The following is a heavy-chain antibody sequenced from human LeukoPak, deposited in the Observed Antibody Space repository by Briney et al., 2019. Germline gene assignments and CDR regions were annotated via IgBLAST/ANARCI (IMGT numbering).Heavy chain of an antibody. V-gene: IGHV3-53*01. CDR1: GFTVSSNY. J-gene: IGHJ5*02. CDR3: ARDWSPYSKLGGWFDP. D-gene: IGHD4-11*01. CDR2: IYSGGST. Sequence: GGSLRLSCAASGFTVSSNYMSWVRQALGKGLEWVTVIYSGGSTYYADSVKGRFTISRDNSKNTLYLQMNSLRAEDTAVYYCARDWSPYSKLGGWFDPWGQGTLVTVSS.